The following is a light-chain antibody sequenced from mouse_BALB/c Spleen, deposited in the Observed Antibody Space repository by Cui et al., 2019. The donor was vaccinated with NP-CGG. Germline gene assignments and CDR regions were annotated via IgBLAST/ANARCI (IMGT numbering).Light chain of an antibody. Sequence: QPVVTQESALTTSPGETVTLTCRSSTGAVTTSNYANWVQEKPDHLFTGLIGGTNNRAPGVPARFSGSLIGDKAALTITRAQTDDEAIYFCALWYSNHWVFGGGTKLTVL. J-gene: IGLJ1*01. CDR1: TGAVTTSNY. CDR2: GTN. CDR3: ALWYSNHWV. V-gene: IGLV1*01.